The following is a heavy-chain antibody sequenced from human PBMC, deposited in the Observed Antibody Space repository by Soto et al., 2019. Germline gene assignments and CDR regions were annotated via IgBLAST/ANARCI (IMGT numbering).Heavy chain of an antibody. V-gene: IGHV4-39*07. CDR1: SGSISSTIYS. CDR3: ARSVDP. J-gene: IGHJ5*02. CDR2: IFYSGST. Sequence: NPSETLSLTCTVSSGSISSTIYSWDWIRQPPGKGLEWIGSIFYSGSTYYNPSLKSRVTISVDTSKNQFSLKLSSVTAADTAVYYCARSVDPWGQGTLVTVSS.